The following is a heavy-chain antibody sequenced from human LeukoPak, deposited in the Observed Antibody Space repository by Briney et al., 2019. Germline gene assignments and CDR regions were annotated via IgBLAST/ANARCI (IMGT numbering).Heavy chain of an antibody. CDR2: IYYSGST. CDR1: GGSISSGDYY. Sequence: SQTLSLTCTVSGGSISSGDYYWSRIRQPPEKGPEWIGYIYYSGSTYYNPSLKSRVTISVDTSKNQFSLKLSSVTAADTAVYYCASSSGTTRGAFDIWGQGTMVTVSS. D-gene: IGHD4-11*01. J-gene: IGHJ3*02. CDR3: ASSSGTTRGAFDI. V-gene: IGHV4-30-4*08.